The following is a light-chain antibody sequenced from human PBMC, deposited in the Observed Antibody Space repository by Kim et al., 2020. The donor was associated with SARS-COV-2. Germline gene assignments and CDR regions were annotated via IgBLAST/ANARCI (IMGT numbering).Light chain of an antibody. Sequence: GQSITLPCTGTTTDVGYYDLVSWYQQKPGKAPTLIIYEVTKRPSGISTRFSGSKSGNTASLTISGLQAEDEADYYCFSYGGRSTYVFGTGTKVTVL. V-gene: IGLV2-23*02. CDR3: FSYGGRSTYV. CDR2: EVT. CDR1: TTDVGYYDL. J-gene: IGLJ1*01.